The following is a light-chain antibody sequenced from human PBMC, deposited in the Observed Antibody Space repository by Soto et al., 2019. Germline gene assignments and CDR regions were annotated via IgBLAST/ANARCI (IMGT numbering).Light chain of an antibody. CDR3: QQYGRSLWT. Sequence: SVLTQSPSTLSLSPGRRSTLSCRASQSLTSDYLSWYQQRPGQSPRVXIYDTDRRATDVPDRFRGSGYGTDFNLTITRLETEDFAVYFCQQYGRSLWTFGQGTKVDIK. CDR1: QSLTSDY. V-gene: IGKV3-20*01. CDR2: DTD. J-gene: IGKJ1*01.